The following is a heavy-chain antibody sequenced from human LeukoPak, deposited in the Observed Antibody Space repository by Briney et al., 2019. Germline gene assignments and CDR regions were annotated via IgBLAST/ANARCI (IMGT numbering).Heavy chain of an antibody. J-gene: IGHJ5*02. CDR1: GFTVSSNY. Sequence: PGGSLRLSCAASGFTVSSNYMSWVRRAAGKWLECVSLIYSGGSTYYADSVKGRFTISRDNSKNMLYLQMNSLRAEDTAVYYCARENSPRYYYGSGSYYNGDLGWFDPWGQGTLVTVSS. CDR3: ARENSPRYYYGSGSYYNGDLGWFDP. V-gene: IGHV3-66*01. D-gene: IGHD3-10*01. CDR2: IYSGGST.